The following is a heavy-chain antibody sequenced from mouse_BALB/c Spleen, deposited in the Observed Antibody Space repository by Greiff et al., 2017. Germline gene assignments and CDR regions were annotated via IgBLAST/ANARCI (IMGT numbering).Heavy chain of an antibody. D-gene: IGHD2-13*01. CDR3: ARYGDDYPFAY. CDR1: GFNIKDTY. J-gene: IGHJ3*01. V-gene: IGHV14-3*02. CDR2: IDPANGNT. Sequence: EVQRVESGAELVKPGASVKLSCTASGFNIKDTYMHWVKQRPEQGLEWIGRIDPANGNTKYDPKFQGKATITADTSSNTAYLQLSSLTSEDTAVYYCARYGDDYPFAYWGQGTLVTVSA.